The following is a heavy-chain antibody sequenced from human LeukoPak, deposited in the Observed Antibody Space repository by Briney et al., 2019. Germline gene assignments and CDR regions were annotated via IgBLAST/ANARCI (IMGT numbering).Heavy chain of an antibody. D-gene: IGHD2-21*01. V-gene: IGHV3-7*03. CDR2: IGKDGSEK. CDR1: GFDFPNYW. CDR3: TRDIVYLQLQN. Sequence: GGSLRLSCAASGFDFPNYWMVWLREAPEKGLEGVASIGKDGSEKSYGDSVKGRFTISRDNARNSLYLHMSTLRVEDTAVYYCTRDIVYLQLQNWGQGALVTVSS. J-gene: IGHJ4*02.